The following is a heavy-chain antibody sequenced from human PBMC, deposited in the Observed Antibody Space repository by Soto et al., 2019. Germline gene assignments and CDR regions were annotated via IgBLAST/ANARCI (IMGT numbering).Heavy chain of an antibody. Sequence: SVKVSCKASGGTFSSYAISWVRQAPGQGLEWMGGIIPIFGTANYAQKFQGRVTITADESTSTAYMELSSLRSEDTAVYYCARDRAAAGTYYYYYYGMDVWGQGTTVTVSS. CDR2: IIPIFGTA. CDR1: GGTFSSYA. CDR3: ARDRAAAGTYYYYYYGMDV. V-gene: IGHV1-69*13. J-gene: IGHJ6*02. D-gene: IGHD6-13*01.